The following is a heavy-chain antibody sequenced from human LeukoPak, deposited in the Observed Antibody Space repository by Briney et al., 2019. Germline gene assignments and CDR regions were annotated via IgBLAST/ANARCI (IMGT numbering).Heavy chain of an antibody. CDR2: ISGSGGST. CDR1: GFTFSSYA. D-gene: IGHD3-16*02. CDR3: AKARHYDYVWGSYRPDAFDY. J-gene: IGHJ4*02. V-gene: IGHV3-23*01. Sequence: VGSLRLSCAASGFTFSSYAMSWVRQAPGKGLEWVSAISGSGGSTYYADSVKGRFTISRDNSKNTLYLQMNSLRAEDTAVYYCAKARHYDYVWGSYRPDAFDYWGQGTLVTVSS.